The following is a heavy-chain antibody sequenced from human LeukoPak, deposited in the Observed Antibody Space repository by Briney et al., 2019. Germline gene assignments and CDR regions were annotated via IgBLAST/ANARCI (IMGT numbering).Heavy chain of an antibody. Sequence: SETLSLTCTVSGGSVSSGSYYWSWIRQPPGKGLEWIGYIYYSGSTNYNPSLKSRVTISVDTSKNQFSLKLSSVTAADTAVYYCARVYDYVWGSYRYSGRKYYFDYWGQGTLVTVSS. V-gene: IGHV4-61*01. CDR3: ARVYDYVWGSYRYSGRKYYFDY. CDR1: GGSVSSGSYY. J-gene: IGHJ4*02. CDR2: IYYSGST. D-gene: IGHD3-16*02.